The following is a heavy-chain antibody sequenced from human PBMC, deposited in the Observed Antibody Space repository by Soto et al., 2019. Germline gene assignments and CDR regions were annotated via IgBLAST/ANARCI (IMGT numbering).Heavy chain of an antibody. Sequence: SVKVSCKASGGTFSSYTISWVRQAPGQGLEWMGRIIPILGIANYAQKFQGRVTITADKSTSTAYMELSSLRSEDTAVYYCARLREYYDILTGYSVFDYWGQGTLVTVSS. CDR1: GGTFSSYT. CDR2: IIPILGIA. CDR3: ARLREYYDILTGYSVFDY. V-gene: IGHV1-69*02. D-gene: IGHD3-9*01. J-gene: IGHJ4*02.